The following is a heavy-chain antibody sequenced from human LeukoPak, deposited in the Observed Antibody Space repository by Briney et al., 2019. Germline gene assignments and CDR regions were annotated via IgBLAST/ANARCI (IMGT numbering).Heavy chain of an antibody. CDR1: GFTVSSNY. J-gene: IGHJ6*03. V-gene: IGHV3-53*01. CDR2: IYSGGST. Sequence: GGSLRLSCAASGFTVSSNYMSWVRQAPGKGLEWVSVIYSGGSTYYADSVKGRFTISRDNSKNTLYLQMNSLRAEDTAVYYCAKEGSNYYYYMDVWGKGTTVTVSS. CDR3: AKEGSNYYYYMDV.